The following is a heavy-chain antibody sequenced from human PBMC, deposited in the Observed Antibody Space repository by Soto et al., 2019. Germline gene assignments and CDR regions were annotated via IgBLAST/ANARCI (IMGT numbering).Heavy chain of an antibody. D-gene: IGHD3-3*01. J-gene: IGHJ6*03. CDR3: SRQASDFWSGKPQYYMDV. CDR1: GFTFGGSA. V-gene: IGHV3-73*01. CDR2: TGSKPNNYAT. Sequence: EVQLVESGGGLVQPGGSLKLSCAASGFTFGGSAMHWVRQAPGKGLEWVGGTGSKPNNYATAYGASVKGRFTISRDNSKNTAYLQMNSLNTEDTAVYYCSRQASDFWSGKPQYYMDVWGKGTTVTVSS.